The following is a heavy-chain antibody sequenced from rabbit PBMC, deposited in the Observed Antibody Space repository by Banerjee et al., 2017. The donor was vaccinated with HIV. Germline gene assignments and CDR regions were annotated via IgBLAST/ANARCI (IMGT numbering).Heavy chain of an antibody. CDR2: IDAGSSDST. D-gene: IGHD4-1*01. CDR1: GFSFSSAYY. V-gene: IGHV1S40*01. CDR3: ARDLAGVIGWNFGL. J-gene: IGHJ4*01. Sequence: QSLEESGGDLVKPGASLTLTCTASGFSFSSAYYMCWVRQAPGKGLEWIACIDAGSSDSTHYASWAKGRFTISKTSSTTVTLQMTSLTAADTATYFCARDLAGVIGWNFGLWGPGTLVTVS.